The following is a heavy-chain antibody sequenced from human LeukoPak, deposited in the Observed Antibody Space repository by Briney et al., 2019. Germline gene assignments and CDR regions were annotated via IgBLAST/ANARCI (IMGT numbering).Heavy chain of an antibody. Sequence: VASVKVSCKASGGTFSSYAISWVRQAPGQGLEWMGGIIPIFGTANYAQKFQGRVTITAGESTSTAYMELSSLRSEDTAVYYCARDLVCSGGSCYSSWGQGTLVTVSS. D-gene: IGHD2-15*01. V-gene: IGHV1-69*13. CDR3: ARDLVCSGGSCYSS. CDR2: IIPIFGTA. J-gene: IGHJ5*02. CDR1: GGTFSSYA.